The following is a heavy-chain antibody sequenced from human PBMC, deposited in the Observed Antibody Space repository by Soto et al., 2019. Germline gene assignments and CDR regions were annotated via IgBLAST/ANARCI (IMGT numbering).Heavy chain of an antibody. CDR3: AKDYSSSSIWRPYFDY. Sequence: PGGSLRLSCAASGFTFSNYAMSWVRQAPGKGLEWVSGLSGSGGSTHYADSVEGRFTISRDNSKNTLYLQMNSLRPEDTAVYYCAKDYSSSSIWRPYFDYWGQGTPVTVSS. CDR1: GFTFSNYA. V-gene: IGHV3-23*01. J-gene: IGHJ4*02. CDR2: LSGSGGST. D-gene: IGHD6-6*01.